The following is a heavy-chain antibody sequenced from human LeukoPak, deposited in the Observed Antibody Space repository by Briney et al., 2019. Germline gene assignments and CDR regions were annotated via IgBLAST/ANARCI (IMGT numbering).Heavy chain of an antibody. J-gene: IGHJ3*02. V-gene: IGHV4-59*01. Sequence: PSETLSLTCTVSGGSISSYYWNRIRQPPGKGLEWIGYIYYSGSTNYNPSLKSRVTISVDTSKNQFSLKLSSVTAADTAVYYCAGRLWRRDGYNLSAFDIWGQGTMVTDSS. D-gene: IGHD5-24*01. CDR1: GGSISSYY. CDR3: AGRLWRRDGYNLSAFDI. CDR2: IYYSGST.